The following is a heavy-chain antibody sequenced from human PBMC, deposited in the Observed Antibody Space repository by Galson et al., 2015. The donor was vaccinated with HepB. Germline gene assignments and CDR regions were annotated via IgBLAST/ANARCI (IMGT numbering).Heavy chain of an antibody. D-gene: IGHD5-12*01. J-gene: IGHJ4*02. CDR3: AFLRGYDLKPLDY. V-gene: IGHV3-48*03. CDR2: IGGSGTTI. Sequence: SLRLSCAASGFTFSNYAMNWVRQAPGKGLEWLSNIGGSGTTIYYADSVKGRFTISRDNAKNSLYLQMNSLRAEDTAVYYCAFLRGYDLKPLDYWGQGTLDTVSS. CDR1: GFTFSNYA.